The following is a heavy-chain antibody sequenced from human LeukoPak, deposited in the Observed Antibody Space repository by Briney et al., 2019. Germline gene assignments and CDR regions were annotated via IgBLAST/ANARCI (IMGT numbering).Heavy chain of an antibody. Sequence: SVKVSCKASGGTFSSYAISWVRQAPGQGLEWMGGIIPIFGTANYAQKFQGRVTITADESTSTAYMELSSLRSEDTAVYYCARDLYDSSGYYYAPFDYWGQGTLVTVSS. J-gene: IGHJ4*02. V-gene: IGHV1-69*13. CDR2: IIPIFGTA. CDR3: ARDLYDSSGYYYAPFDY. CDR1: GGTFSSYA. D-gene: IGHD3-22*01.